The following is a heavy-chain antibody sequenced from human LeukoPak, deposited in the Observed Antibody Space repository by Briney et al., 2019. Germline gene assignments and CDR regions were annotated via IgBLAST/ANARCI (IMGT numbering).Heavy chain of an antibody. CDR3: ARDPPGIAAAGWAFDI. CDR2: INPSGGST. V-gene: IGHV1-46*03. J-gene: IGHJ3*02. CDR1: GYTFTSYY. Sequence: GASVNVSFKSSGYTFTSYYMHWVRQAPGQGLEWMGIINPSGGSTSYAQKFQGRVTMTRDTSTSTVYMELSSLRSEDTAVYYCARDPPGIAAAGWAFDIWGQGTMVTVSS. D-gene: IGHD6-13*01.